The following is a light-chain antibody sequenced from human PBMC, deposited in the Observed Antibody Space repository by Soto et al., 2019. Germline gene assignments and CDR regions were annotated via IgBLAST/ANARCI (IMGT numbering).Light chain of an antibody. CDR1: QSISDW. Sequence: DIQMTQSPSTLSASVGDRVTITCRASQSISDWLAWYQQKPGKAPKLLIYKASRLQSGVPSRFSGSGSGTEFTLTISSLQPDDFSPYYCQHYNNYPYTFGQGSKLEIK. J-gene: IGKJ2*01. CDR2: KAS. V-gene: IGKV1-5*03. CDR3: QHYNNYPYT.